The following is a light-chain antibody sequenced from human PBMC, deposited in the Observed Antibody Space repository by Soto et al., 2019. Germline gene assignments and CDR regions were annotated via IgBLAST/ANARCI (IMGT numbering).Light chain of an antibody. Sequence: QSALTQPASVSGSPGQSITISCTGIINDVGAYNYVSWYQQRPGSAPQLILFDVNNRPSGTSNRFSGSKSGHTAYLTISALQSDDEAIYHCSSYTSSYTLVFGSGTKVTVL. J-gene: IGLJ1*01. CDR3: SSYTSSYTLV. CDR1: INDVGAYNY. V-gene: IGLV2-14*01. CDR2: DVN.